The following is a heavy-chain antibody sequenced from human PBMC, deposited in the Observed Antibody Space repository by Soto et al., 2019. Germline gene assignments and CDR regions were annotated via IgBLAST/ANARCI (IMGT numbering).Heavy chain of an antibody. Sequence: PGESLKISCKGSGYSFTSYWIGWVRQMPGKGLEWMGIIYPGDSDTRYSPSFQGQVTISADKSISTAYLQWSSLKASDTAMYYCARRKDHDYIWGSYFAFDIWGQGTMVTVSS. V-gene: IGHV5-51*01. CDR1: GYSFTSYW. CDR2: IYPGDSDT. CDR3: ARRKDHDYIWGSYFAFDI. D-gene: IGHD3-16*01. J-gene: IGHJ3*02.